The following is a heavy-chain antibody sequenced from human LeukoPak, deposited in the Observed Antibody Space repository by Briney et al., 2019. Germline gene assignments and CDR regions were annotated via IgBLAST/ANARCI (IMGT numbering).Heavy chain of an antibody. Sequence: SGGTNYAQKFQGRVTMTRDTSISTAYMELSRLRSDDTAVYYCARDLGTVFGYSYGSSFDYWGQGTLVTVSS. V-gene: IGHV1-2*02. J-gene: IGHJ4*02. D-gene: IGHD5-18*01. CDR2: SGGT. CDR3: ARDLGTVFGYSYGSSFDY.